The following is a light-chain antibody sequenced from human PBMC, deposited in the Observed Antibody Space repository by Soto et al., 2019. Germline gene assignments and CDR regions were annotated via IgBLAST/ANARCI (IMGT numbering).Light chain of an antibody. Sequence: QSAMTQPPSVSASPGQKVTISCSGTSSNIGGNSVSCYQQLPGTAPPLLIYDDNNRPPAIPDRFFGATTGTSATLGTTGVHTGDEAADYCGSWDTSRSAYVFGSGTKLTVL. V-gene: IGLV1-51*01. J-gene: IGLJ1*01. CDR2: DDN. CDR1: SSNIGGNS. CDR3: GSWDTSRSAYV.